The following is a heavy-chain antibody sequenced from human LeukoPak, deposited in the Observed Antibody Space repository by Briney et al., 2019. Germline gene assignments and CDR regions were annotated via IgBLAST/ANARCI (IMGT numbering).Heavy chain of an antibody. J-gene: IGHJ4*02. Sequence: GGSLRLSCAASGFTFSSYGMHWVRQAPGKGLEWVAVISYDGSNKYYADSVKGRFTISRDNSKNTLYLQMNSLRAEDTAVYYCAKARGNLRANYFDYWGQGTLVTVSS. V-gene: IGHV3-30*18. CDR3: AKARGNLRANYFDY. D-gene: IGHD1-14*01. CDR2: ISYDGSNK. CDR1: GFTFSSYG.